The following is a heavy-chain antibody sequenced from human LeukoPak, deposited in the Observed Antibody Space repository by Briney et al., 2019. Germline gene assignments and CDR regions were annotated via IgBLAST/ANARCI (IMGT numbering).Heavy chain of an antibody. D-gene: IGHD2/OR15-2a*01. CDR2: IFYSGNT. V-gene: IGHV4-59*01. CDR3: ARGRLSPSAFRPFEY. CDR1: GDSITTSY. J-gene: IGHJ4*02. Sequence: NSSETLSLTCSVSGDSITTSYWNWIRQPPGQGLEWIGSIFYSGNTKYNPALQSRVTISVDTSKNQFSLEVNSVTAADTAVYYCARGRLSPSAFRPFEYWGRGTLSPSSQ.